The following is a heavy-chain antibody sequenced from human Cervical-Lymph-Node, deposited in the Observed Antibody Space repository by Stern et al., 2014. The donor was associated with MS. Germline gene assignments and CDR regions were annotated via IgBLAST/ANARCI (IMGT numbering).Heavy chain of an antibody. D-gene: IGHD6-19*01. J-gene: IGHJ4*02. CDR1: GGTFSSYA. V-gene: IGHV1-69*01. Sequence: VQLEESGAEVKKPGSSVKVSCKASGGTFSSYAISWVRQAPGQGIEWMGGVIPIFGTATCAKKFGDRGMITAEQYPRNAYSQRSSLRSEDTAVYYCARDSSSGLAYWGQGTLVTVSS. CDR3: ARDSSSGLAY. CDR2: VIPIFGTA.